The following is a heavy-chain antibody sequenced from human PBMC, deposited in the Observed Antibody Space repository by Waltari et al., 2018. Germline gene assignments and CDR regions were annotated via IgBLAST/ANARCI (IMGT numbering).Heavy chain of an antibody. CDR3: TTRSLVEGTDDVLDL. V-gene: IGHV3-15*01. CDR2: IKSRTEGGTT. CDR1: GFTFSNSW. D-gene: IGHD2-21*02. Sequence: EVQLVESGGGLVKPGGSLSLSCEASGFTFSNSWLTWVRQAPGKGLEWVGRIKSRTEGGTTDYAAPVKGRFSVSRDDSKKMLYLEMNNLKTEDTAMYFCTTRSLVEGTDDVLDLWGRRTMAIVSS. J-gene: IGHJ3*01.